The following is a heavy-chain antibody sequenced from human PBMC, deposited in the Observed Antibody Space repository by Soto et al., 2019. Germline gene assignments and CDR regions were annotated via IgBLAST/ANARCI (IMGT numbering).Heavy chain of an antibody. V-gene: IGHV3-23*01. CDR1: GFSFIDYA. CDR3: AKARHSGDFAGSYDS. Sequence: VGSLRLSCAASGFSFIDYAINWVRQVPGRGLEYVAGIGGRGGNAFYADSMKGRFSISRDNSKNTVYLHMHNLRVDDSAMYYCAKARHSGDFAGSYDSWGQGTLVTVSS. J-gene: IGHJ5*02. D-gene: IGHD2-21*02. CDR2: IGGRGGNA.